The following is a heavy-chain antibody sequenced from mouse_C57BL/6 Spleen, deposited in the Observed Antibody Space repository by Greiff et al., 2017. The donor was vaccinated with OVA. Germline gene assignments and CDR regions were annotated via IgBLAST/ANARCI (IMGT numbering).Heavy chain of an antibody. J-gene: IGHJ4*01. V-gene: IGHV5-12*01. CDR3: ARPLTGTGAMDY. CDR2: ISNGGGST. Sequence: DVQLVESGGGLVQPGGSLKLSCAASGFTFSDYYMYWVRQTPEKRLEWVAYISNGGGSTYYPDTVKGRFTISRDNAKNTLYLQMSRLKSEDTAMYYCARPLTGTGAMDYWGQGTSVTVSS. D-gene: IGHD4-1*01. CDR1: GFTFSDYY.